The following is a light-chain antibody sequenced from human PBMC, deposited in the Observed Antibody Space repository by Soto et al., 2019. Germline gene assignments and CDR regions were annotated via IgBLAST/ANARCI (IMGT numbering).Light chain of an antibody. CDR3: QQSYRTPT. V-gene: IGKV1-39*01. J-gene: IGKJ1*01. CDR1: RSISTY. CDR2: GAV. Sequence: QMTQSPSSLSSSVGDRVTITCRASRSISTYLNWYHQKPGKAPKLLVYGAVTLQSGGPSRFSGSGSGTDYTLTISSLQPEDFATYYCQQSYRTPTFGQGTKVDIK.